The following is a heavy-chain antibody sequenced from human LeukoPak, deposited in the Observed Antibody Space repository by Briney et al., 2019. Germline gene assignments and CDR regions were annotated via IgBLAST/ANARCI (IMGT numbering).Heavy chain of an antibody. V-gene: IGHV1-8*01. D-gene: IGHD3-3*01. CDR3: ARENYDFWSGYLLMDV. CDR2: MNPNSGNT. CDR1: GYTFTSYD. Sequence: GASVKVSCKASGYTFTSYDINWVRQATGQGLEWMGWMNPNSGNTGYAQKFQGRVTMTRNTSISTAYMELSSLRSEDTAVYYCARENYDFWSGYLLMDVWGQGTTVTVSS. J-gene: IGHJ6*02.